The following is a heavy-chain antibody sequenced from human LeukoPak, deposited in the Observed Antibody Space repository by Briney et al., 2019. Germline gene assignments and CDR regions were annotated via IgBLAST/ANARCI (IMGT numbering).Heavy chain of an antibody. V-gene: IGHV4-34*01. Sequence: SEPLSLTCAVYGGSFSGYYWSWIRQPPGKGLEWIGEINHSGSTNYNPSLKSRVTISVDTSKNQFSLKLSSVTAADTAVYYCARVLKGRAPFDYWGQGTLVTVSS. CDR1: GGSFSGYY. CDR2: INHSGST. CDR3: ARVLKGRAPFDY. J-gene: IGHJ4*02.